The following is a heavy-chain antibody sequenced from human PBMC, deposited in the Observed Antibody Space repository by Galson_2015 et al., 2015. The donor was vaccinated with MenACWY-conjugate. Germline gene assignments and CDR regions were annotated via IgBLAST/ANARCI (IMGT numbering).Heavy chain of an antibody. CDR1: GFIFNTYW. J-gene: IGHJ4*02. CDR2: ITWDGSTT. CDR3: ARGGGYRYGHIDY. V-gene: IGHV3-74*01. D-gene: IGHD5-18*01. Sequence: SLRLSCAASGFIFNTYWMHWVRQAPGKGLEWVSHITWDGSTTSHADSVKGRFSISRDNAKNTLYLQMNSLTAEDTAVYYCARGGGYRYGHIDYWGQGALVTVSS.